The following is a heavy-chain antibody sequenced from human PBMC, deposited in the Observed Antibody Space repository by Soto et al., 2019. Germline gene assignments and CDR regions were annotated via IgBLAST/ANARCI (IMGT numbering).Heavy chain of an antibody. CDR2: IYYSGST. V-gene: IGHV4-39*01. CDR1: GGSISSSSYY. Sequence: SETLSLTCTVSGGSISSSSYYWGWIRQPPGKGLEWIGSIYYSGSTYYNPSLKSRVTISVDTSKNQFSLKLSSVTAADTAVYYCARACSGGSFYSFWFDPWGQGTLVTVSS. D-gene: IGHD2-15*01. CDR3: ARACSGGSFYSFWFDP. J-gene: IGHJ5*02.